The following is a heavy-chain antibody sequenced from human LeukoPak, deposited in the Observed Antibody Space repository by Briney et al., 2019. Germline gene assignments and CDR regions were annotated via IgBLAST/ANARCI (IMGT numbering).Heavy chain of an antibody. J-gene: IGHJ4*02. D-gene: IGHD3-22*01. CDR2: IYSGGST. V-gene: IGHV3-53*01. CDR3: ARETYDSSGYC. Sequence: GGSLRLSCAASGFTVSSNYMSWVRQAPGKGLEWVSVIYSGGSTYYADSVKGRFTISRDNSKNTLYLQMNGLRAEDTAVYYCARETYDSSGYCWGQGTLVTVSS. CDR1: GFTVSSNY.